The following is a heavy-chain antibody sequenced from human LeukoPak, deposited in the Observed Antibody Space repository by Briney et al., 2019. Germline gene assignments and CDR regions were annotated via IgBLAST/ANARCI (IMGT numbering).Heavy chain of an antibody. Sequence: GGSLRLSCAASGFTFSDYYMSWIRQAPGKGLEWVSYISSSGSTIYYADSVKGRFTISRDNAKNSLYLQMNSLRAEDMAVYYCASCSGGSCYYYGMDVWGQGTTVTVSS. D-gene: IGHD2-15*01. V-gene: IGHV3-11*01. CDR2: ISSSGSTI. CDR3: ASCSGGSCYYYGMDV. CDR1: GFTFSDYY. J-gene: IGHJ6*02.